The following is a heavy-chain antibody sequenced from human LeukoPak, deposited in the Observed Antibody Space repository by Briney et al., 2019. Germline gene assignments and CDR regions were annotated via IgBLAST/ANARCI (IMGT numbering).Heavy chain of an antibody. D-gene: IGHD3-10*01. CDR2: ITGGGGST. CDR3: AKASYGSEYYYYYMDV. J-gene: IGHJ6*03. V-gene: IGHV3-23*01. Sequence: GGSLRLSCAASGFTFSSYGMNWVRQAPGKGLEWVSVITGGGGSTYYADSVKGRFTISRDNSKNTLYLQMNSLRAEDTAVYYCAKASYGSEYYYYYMDVWGKGTTVTISS. CDR1: GFTFSSYG.